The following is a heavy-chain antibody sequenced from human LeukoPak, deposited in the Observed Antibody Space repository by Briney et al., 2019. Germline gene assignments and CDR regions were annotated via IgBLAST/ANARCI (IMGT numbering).Heavy chain of an antibody. D-gene: IGHD5-12*01. CDR3: TRGRGYSGYDLDYFDY. Sequence: GGSLRLSCTDSGFALGDYAMSWVREAPGKGMEWVGFIRSKAYGGTTEYAASVKGRFTISRDDSKSIAYLQMNSLKTEDTAVYYCTRGRGYSGYDLDYFDYWGQGTLVTVSS. CDR1: GFALGDYA. CDR2: IRSKAYGGTT. V-gene: IGHV3-49*04. J-gene: IGHJ4*02.